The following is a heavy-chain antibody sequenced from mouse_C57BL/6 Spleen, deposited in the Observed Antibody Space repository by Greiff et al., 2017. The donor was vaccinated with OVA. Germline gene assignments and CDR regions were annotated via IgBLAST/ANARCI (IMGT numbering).Heavy chain of an antibody. CDR1: GFNIKDDY. V-gene: IGHV14-4*01. CDR3: ATGYYYGGSTLRYFDV. D-gene: IGHD1-1*01. Sequence: VQLQQSGAELVRPGASVKLSCTASGFNIKDDYMHWVKQRPEQGLEWIGWIDPENGDTEYASKFQGKATLTADTSSNTAYLQLSSLTSEDTAVYYCATGYYYGGSTLRYFDVWGTGTTVTVSS. CDR2: IDPENGDT. J-gene: IGHJ1*03.